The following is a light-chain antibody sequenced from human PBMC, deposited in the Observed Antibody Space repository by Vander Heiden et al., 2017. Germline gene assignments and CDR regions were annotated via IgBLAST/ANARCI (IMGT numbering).Light chain of an antibody. J-gene: IGLJ3*02. CDR2: HDS. Sequence: SYERTQPPSLSGSPGQTASITCTGGKVGGKYVCWYQQKPGQPPVVVIYHDSKRPAGIPQRFSGSNSGNTATLTISGTYAMDEADYYCQAWDSSTWVFGGGTKLTVL. CDR1: KVGGKY. CDR3: QAWDSSTWV. V-gene: IGLV3-1*01.